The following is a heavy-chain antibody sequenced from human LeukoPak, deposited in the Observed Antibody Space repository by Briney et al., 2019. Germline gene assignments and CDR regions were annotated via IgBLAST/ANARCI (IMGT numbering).Heavy chain of an antibody. CDR3: ARSMVTNYFDY. J-gene: IGHJ4*02. V-gene: IGHV3-48*03. Sequence: PGGSLRLSCVASGFTFSSYEMNWVRQAPGKGLEWISYISRSGATVNDADSVKGRFTISRDDAKQSLYLQMNSLRAEDTAVYYCARSMVTNYFDYWGQGSLVTASS. D-gene: IGHD2-21*02. CDR2: ISRSGATV. CDR1: GFTFSSYE.